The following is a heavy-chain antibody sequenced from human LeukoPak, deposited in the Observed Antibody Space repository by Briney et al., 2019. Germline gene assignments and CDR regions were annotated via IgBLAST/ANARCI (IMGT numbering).Heavy chain of an antibody. V-gene: IGHV1-2*02. CDR2: INPNSGGT. CDR1: GYTFTGYY. J-gene: IGHJ4*02. Sequence: PAASVKVSCKASGYTFTGYYMHWVRQAPGQGLEWMGWINPNSGGTNYAQKFQGRVTMTRDTSTNTVYLELRSLRSDDTAVYYCARGKEREPFDFWGQGTLVTVSS. D-gene: IGHD1-1*01. CDR3: ARGKEREPFDF.